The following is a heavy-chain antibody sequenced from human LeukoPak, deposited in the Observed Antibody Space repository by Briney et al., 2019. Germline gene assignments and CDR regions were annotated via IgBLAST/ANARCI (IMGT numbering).Heavy chain of an antibody. CDR1: GGTFSSYA. V-gene: IGHV1-69*05. D-gene: IGHD1-14*01. CDR2: IIPIFGTA. CDR3: AREGHRLDNPLDDAFDI. J-gene: IGHJ3*02. Sequence: SVKVSCKASGGTFSSYAISWVRQAPGQGLEWMGGIIPIFGTANYAQKFQGRVTITTDESTSTAYMELSSLRSEATAVYYCAREGHRLDNPLDDAFDIWGQGTMVTVSS.